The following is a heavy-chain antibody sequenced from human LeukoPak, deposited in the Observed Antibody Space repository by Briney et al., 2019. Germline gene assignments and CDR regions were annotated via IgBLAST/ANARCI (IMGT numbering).Heavy chain of an antibody. D-gene: IGHD6-13*01. CDR1: GGSISNYW. V-gene: IGHV4-59*01. CDR2: VFDSGGT. J-gene: IGHJ4*02. CDR3: ARGYSSSWNYFDY. Sequence: SETLSLTCTVSGGSISNYWWSWIRQPPGKGLEWIGYVFDSGGTNYNPSLKSRVTISVDKSKKQFSLKLSSVTAVDTAVYYCARGYSSSWNYFDYWGQGTLVTVSS.